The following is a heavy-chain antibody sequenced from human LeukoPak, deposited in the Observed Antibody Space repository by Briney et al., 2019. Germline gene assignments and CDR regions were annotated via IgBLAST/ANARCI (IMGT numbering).Heavy chain of an antibody. Sequence: GRYLRRSCAASGFTFSTYTMHWVRQAPGKGLEWVAVISYDGSLKYYADSVKGRFTISRDNAKNTVFLQMNSLRAEDTAVYYCARGDYYGSGSYWYYFDYWGQGTLVTVSS. CDR3: ARGDYYGSGSYWYYFDY. CDR2: ISYDGSLK. V-gene: IGHV3-30*04. D-gene: IGHD3-10*01. CDR1: GFTFSTYT. J-gene: IGHJ4*02.